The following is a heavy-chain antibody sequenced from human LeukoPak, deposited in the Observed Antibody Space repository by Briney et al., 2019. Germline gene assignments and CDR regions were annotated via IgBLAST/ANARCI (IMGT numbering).Heavy chain of an antibody. CDR1: GFTFSNFW. Sequence: PGGSLRLSCAASGFTFSNFWMAWVRQVPGKGPEWVADIKLDGSATYYLDSVRGRFTISRDNAMNSLYLQMNSLRAEDTAVYYCATYSSGFSYWGQGTLVTVSS. CDR3: ATYSSGFSY. V-gene: IGHV3-7*01. CDR2: IKLDGSAT. D-gene: IGHD6-19*01. J-gene: IGHJ4*02.